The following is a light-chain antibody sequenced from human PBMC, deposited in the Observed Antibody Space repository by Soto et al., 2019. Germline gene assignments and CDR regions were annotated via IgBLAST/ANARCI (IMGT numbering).Light chain of an antibody. V-gene: IGKV1-5*01. CDR2: DAS. Sequence: DIQMTQSPSTLSASVGDRVTITCRASQSISSWLAWYQQKPGKAPKLLIYDASSLESGAPSRFSGSGSGTEFTLTISSLQPDDFATYYCQQYNSYSTFGQGTKVE. CDR1: QSISSW. J-gene: IGKJ1*01. CDR3: QQYNSYST.